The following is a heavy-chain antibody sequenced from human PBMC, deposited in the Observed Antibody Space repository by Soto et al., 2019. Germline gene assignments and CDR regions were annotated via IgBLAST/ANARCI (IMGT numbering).Heavy chain of an antibody. V-gene: IGHV1-2*04. CDR3: ARGSVGPTTDFDY. CDR1: GYAFTGFH. J-gene: IGHJ4*02. Sequence: ASVKVSCKASGYAFTGFHIHWVRQAPGQGLEWMGWINPNGGGRNYAQKFQGWVTMTRDTSISTAYMELSRLKSDDTAVYYCARGSVGPTTDFDYWGQGTLVTVS. D-gene: IGHD1-26*01. CDR2: INPNGGGR.